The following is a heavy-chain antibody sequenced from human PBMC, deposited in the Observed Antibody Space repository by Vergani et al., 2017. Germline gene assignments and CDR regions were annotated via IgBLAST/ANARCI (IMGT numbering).Heavy chain of an antibody. CDR2: ISGSGGST. CDR3: AKDPQQGEVTLSYVDY. J-gene: IGHJ4*02. Sequence: EVQLLESGGGLVQPGRSLRLSCAASGFTFSSYAMSWVRQAPGKGLEWVSAISGSGGSTYYADSVKGRFTISRDNSKNTLYLQMNSLRAEDTAVYYCAKDPQQGEVTLSYVDYWGQGTLVTVSS. D-gene: IGHD3-16*01. CDR1: GFTFSSYA. V-gene: IGHV3-23*01.